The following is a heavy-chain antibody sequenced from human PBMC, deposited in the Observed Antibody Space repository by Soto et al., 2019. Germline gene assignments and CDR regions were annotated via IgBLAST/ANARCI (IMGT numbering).Heavy chain of an antibody. Sequence: PGGSLRLSCAASGFIFSGSAIHWVRQASGKGLEWVGRIRSRANNFATSSAASVKGRFTFSRDDSKNTAYLQMNTLKPEDTAVYYCARGQGAAIGDYYYHGMDVWGQGTTVPVS. V-gene: IGHV3-73*01. D-gene: IGHD2-2*02. CDR2: IRSRANNFAT. CDR1: GFIFSGSA. J-gene: IGHJ6*02. CDR3: ARGQGAAIGDYYYHGMDV.